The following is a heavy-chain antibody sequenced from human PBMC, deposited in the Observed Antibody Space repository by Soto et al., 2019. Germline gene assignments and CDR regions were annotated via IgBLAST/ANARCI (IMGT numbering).Heavy chain of an antibody. V-gene: IGHV3-48*02. CDR1: GFTFSSYA. Sequence: PGGSLRLSCAASGFTFSSYAMSWVRQAPGKGLEWVSYISSSSSTIYYADSVKGRFTISRDNAKNSLYLQMNSLRDEDTAVYYCAREKTQYYDFWSDFDYWGQGTLVTVSS. D-gene: IGHD3-3*01. J-gene: IGHJ4*02. CDR3: AREKTQYYDFWSDFDY. CDR2: ISSSSSTI.